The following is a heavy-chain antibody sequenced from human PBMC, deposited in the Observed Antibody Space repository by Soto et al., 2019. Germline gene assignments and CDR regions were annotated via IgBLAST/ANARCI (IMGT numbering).Heavy chain of an antibody. Sequence: GSLKLSFSTSWFTFRSYCINLVRQAPGKGLEWVSYISSSSSTIYYADSVKGRFTISRDSAKNSLYLQMNSLRDEDTAVYYWARDLRMIRDGMDVWGQGTTVTVSS. V-gene: IGHV3-48*02. CDR3: ARDLRMIRDGMDV. CDR1: WFTFRSYC. CDR2: ISSSSSTI. J-gene: IGHJ6*01. D-gene: IGHD3-22*01.